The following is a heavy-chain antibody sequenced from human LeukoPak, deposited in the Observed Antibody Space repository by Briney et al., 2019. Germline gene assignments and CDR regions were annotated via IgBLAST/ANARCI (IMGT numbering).Heavy chain of an antibody. CDR2: MNPNSGNT. J-gene: IGHJ6*03. V-gene: IGHV1-8*03. CDR3: ARASAVLERHHYYYYYMDV. D-gene: IGHD1-1*01. CDR1: GYTFTSYD. Sequence: ASVKVSCKASGYTFTSYDINWVRQATGQGLEWMGWMNPNSGNTGYAQKFQGRVTITRNTSISTAYMELSSLRSEDTAVYYCARASAVLERHHYYYYYMDVWGKGTTVTVS.